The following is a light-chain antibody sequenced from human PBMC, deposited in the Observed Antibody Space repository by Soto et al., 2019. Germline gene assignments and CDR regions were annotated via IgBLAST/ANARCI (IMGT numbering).Light chain of an antibody. CDR2: DVG. V-gene: IGLV2-11*01. CDR3: YSYAGNSYV. J-gene: IGLJ1*01. CDR1: SSDVGGYNY. Sequence: LTQPRSVSGSPGQSVTISCTGTSSDVGGYNYVSWYQQLPGKAPKLMIYDVGKRPSGVPDRLSGSKSGNTASLTISGLQAEDEADYYCYSYAGNSYVFGTGTKVTVL.